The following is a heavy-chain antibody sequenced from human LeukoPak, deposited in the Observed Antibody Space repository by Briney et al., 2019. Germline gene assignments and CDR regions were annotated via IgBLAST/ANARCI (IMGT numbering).Heavy chain of an antibody. V-gene: IGHV4-34*01. CDR1: GGSFSGYY. D-gene: IGHD4-4*01. CDR3: ARGMTTERGNDY. CDR2: INHSGST. Sequence: SETLSLTCAVYGGSFSGYYWSWIRQPPGKGLEWIGEINHSGSTNYNPSLKSRVTISVDTSKNQFSLKLSSVTAADTAVYYCARGMTTERGNDYWGQGTLVTVSS. J-gene: IGHJ4*02.